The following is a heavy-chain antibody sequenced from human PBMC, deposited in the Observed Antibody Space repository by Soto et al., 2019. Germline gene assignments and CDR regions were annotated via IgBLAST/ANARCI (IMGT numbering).Heavy chain of an antibody. CDR1: GFSLTDYY. V-gene: IGHV3-11*01. CDR3: ARGNHYFDY. CDR2: ISNSGTII. J-gene: IGHJ4*02. Sequence: QVQLVESGGGLVKPGGSLRLSCTASGFSLTDYYMSWIRQAPGKGLEWVSYISNSGTIIYYADSVKGRFTISRDNAKDSLYLQMNSLRAEDTAVYYCARGNHYFDYWGQGTLVTVSS.